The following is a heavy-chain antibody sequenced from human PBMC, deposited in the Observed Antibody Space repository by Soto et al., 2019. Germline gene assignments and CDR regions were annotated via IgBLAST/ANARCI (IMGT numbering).Heavy chain of an antibody. CDR2: INAGNGNT. D-gene: IGHD6-19*01. V-gene: IGHV1-3*01. Sequence: ASVKVSCKASGYTFTGYAMQWVRQAPGQRLEWMGWINAGNGNTKYSQKFQGRVTITSDTSASTDYMELSSLRSEDTAVYYCARDLGGWTDYWGQGTLVTVSS. CDR3: ARDLGGWTDY. J-gene: IGHJ4*02. CDR1: GYTFTGYA.